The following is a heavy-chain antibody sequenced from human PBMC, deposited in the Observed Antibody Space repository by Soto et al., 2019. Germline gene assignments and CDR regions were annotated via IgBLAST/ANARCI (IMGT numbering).Heavy chain of an antibody. CDR1: GFTFSNYG. Sequence: QVQVVESGGGVVQPGRSLRLSCAASGFTFSNYGMHWVRQAPGKGLEWVAVISSDGSNKYYADTVKGRFTISRDNSKRTLFLEMNSLRVEDTAVYYCAKVRLYCSSSSCSRYYYYGMDVWGQGTTVTVSS. CDR2: ISSDGSNK. V-gene: IGHV3-30*18. D-gene: IGHD2-2*01. CDR3: AKVRLYCSSSSCSRYYYYGMDV. J-gene: IGHJ6*02.